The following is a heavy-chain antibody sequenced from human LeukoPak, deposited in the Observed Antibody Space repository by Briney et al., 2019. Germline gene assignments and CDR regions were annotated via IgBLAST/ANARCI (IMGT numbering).Heavy chain of an antibody. D-gene: IGHD1-26*01. V-gene: IGHV3-30-3*01. CDR2: ISYDGSNK. CDR1: GFTFSSYA. Sequence: GGSLRLSCAASGFTFSSYAMHWVRQAPGKGLEWVAVISYDGSNKYYADSVKGRFTISRDNSKNTLYLQMNSLRAEDTAVYYCARDPRPRSTSGRDDAFDIWGQGTMVTVSS. CDR3: ARDPRPRSTSGRDDAFDI. J-gene: IGHJ3*02.